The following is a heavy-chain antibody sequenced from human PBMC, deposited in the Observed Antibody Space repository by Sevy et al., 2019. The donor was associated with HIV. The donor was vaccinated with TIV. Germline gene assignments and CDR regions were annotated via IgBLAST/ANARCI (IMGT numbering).Heavy chain of an antibody. Sequence: GGSLRLSCAASGFIFSNYWMTWVRQAPGKGLEWVANIKGDGSQTAYADSVRGRCTISRDNAKNSLYLQINSLSPEDMALYYCARDTGNFYVDYWGQGTLVTVSS. CDR3: ARDTGNFYVDY. V-gene: IGHV3-7*01. D-gene: IGHD1-1*01. CDR2: IKGDGSQT. CDR1: GFIFSNYW. J-gene: IGHJ4*02.